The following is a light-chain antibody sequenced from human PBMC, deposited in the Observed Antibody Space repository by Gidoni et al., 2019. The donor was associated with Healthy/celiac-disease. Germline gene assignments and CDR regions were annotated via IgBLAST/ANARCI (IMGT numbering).Light chain of an antibody. V-gene: IGKV4-1*01. CDR1: QTVLYSSNNKKY. CDR3: QQYDSTPLT. CDR2: WAS. J-gene: IGKJ4*01. Sequence: DIVMTQSPDSLAASLGERATIKCKSSQTVLYSSNNKKYLSWYQQKPGQPPKLRIYWASTRESGVPDRFSGSGSGTDFTLTISSLQAEDVAVYYCQQYDSTPLTFGGGTKVEIK.